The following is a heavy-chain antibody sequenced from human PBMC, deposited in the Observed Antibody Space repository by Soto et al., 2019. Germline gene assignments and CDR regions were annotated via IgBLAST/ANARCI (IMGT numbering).Heavy chain of an antibody. J-gene: IGHJ3*02. CDR3: ARGYCSSTSCYWVAFDI. CDR2: MNPNSGNT. CDR1: GYTFTSYD. Sequence: ASVKVSCKASGYTFTSYDINWVRQATGQGLEWMGWMNPNSGNTGYAQKFQGRVTMTRNTFISTAYMELSSLRSEDTAAYYCARGYCSSTSCYWVAFDIWGQGTMVTVSS. D-gene: IGHD2-2*01. V-gene: IGHV1-8*01.